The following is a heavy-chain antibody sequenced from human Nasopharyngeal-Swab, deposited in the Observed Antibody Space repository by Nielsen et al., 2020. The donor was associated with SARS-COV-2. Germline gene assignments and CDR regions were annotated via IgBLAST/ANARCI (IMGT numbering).Heavy chain of an antibody. CDR1: GFVFGNYA. V-gene: IGHV3-30-3*02. D-gene: IGHD2-2*02. Sequence: GGSLRLSCAASGFVFGNYAMQWVRQAPGKGLEWVAVISYEGSNKYYADSVKGRFTISRDTSGDTLYLEMHSLRTDDTAVYYCAKCLAYRYYYYGMGVWGPGTTVTVSS. CDR2: ISYEGSNK. CDR3: AKCLAYRYYYYGMGV. J-gene: IGHJ6*02.